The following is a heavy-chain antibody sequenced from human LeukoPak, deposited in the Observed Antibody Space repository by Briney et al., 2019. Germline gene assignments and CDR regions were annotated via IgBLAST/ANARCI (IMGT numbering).Heavy chain of an antibody. Sequence: GGSLRLSCAASGFTFDDYAMHWVGQAPGKGLEGVSGISWNRGSIDYADSVKGGSTISRDNAKKSLYMQMNSLSAEDTPLYYCAKDSDSGWYRSFAIWGPGTIVTVSS. D-gene: IGHD6-19*01. J-gene: IGHJ3*02. CDR2: ISWNRGSI. CDR3: AKDSDSGWYRSFAI. V-gene: IGHV3-9*01. CDR1: GFTFDDYA.